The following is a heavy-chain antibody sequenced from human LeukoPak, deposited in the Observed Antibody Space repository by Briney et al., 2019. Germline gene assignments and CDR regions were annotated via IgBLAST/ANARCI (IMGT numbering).Heavy chain of an antibody. J-gene: IGHJ5*02. CDR2: ISSSGSTI. CDR1: GFTFSSYE. Sequence: GGSLRLSCAASGFTFSSYEMNWVRQAPGKGLEWVSYISSSGSTIYYADSVKGRFTISRDNAKNSLYLQMNSPRAEDTAVYYCARTGNHRWFDPWGQGTLVTVSS. CDR3: ARTGNHRWFDP. D-gene: IGHD1-14*01. V-gene: IGHV3-48*03.